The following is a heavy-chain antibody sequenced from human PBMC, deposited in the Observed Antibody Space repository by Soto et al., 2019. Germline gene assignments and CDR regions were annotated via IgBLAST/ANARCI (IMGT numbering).Heavy chain of an antibody. CDR1: GGSVNGYY. J-gene: IGHJ5*02. CDR3: ATRITVFGLLIPPFDP. V-gene: IGHV4-34*01. D-gene: IGHD3-3*01. CDR2: INHTGGT. Sequence: SETLSLTCAVYGGSVNGYYWNWIRQPPGKGLEWIGEINHTGGTHYNPSLKSRGTMSVDTSKNQFSLRLSSVTAADTAIYYCATRITVFGLLIPPFDPWGQGTQVTVSS.